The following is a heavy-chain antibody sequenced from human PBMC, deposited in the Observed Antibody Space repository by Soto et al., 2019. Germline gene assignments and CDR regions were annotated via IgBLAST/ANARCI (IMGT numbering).Heavy chain of an antibody. Sequence: LRLSCAASGFTFSDYYMSWIRQHPGKGLEWIGYIYYSGSTYYNPSLKSRVTISVDTSKNQFSLKLSSVTAADTAVYYCARDRPPLYWGQGTLVTVSS. CDR2: IYYSGST. J-gene: IGHJ4*02. CDR3: ARDRPPLY. CDR1: GFTFSDYY. V-gene: IGHV4-31*02.